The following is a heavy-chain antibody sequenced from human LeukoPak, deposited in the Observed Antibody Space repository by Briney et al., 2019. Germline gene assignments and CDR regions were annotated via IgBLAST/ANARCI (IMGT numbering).Heavy chain of an antibody. CDR3: ARSGGPIYQLHFYYYYGMDV. J-gene: IGHJ6*02. CDR2: IYYSGST. D-gene: IGHD2-2*01. Sequence: PSETLSLTCTVSGGSISSYYWSWIRQPPGKGLEWIGYIYYSGSTNYNPSLKSRVTISVDTSKNQFSLKLSSVTAADTAVYYCARSGGPIYQLHFYYYYGMDVWGQGTTVTVSS. V-gene: IGHV4-59*08. CDR1: GGSISSYY.